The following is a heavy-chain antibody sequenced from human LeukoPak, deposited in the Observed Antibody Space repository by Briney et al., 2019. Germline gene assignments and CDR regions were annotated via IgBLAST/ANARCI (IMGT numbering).Heavy chain of an antibody. CDR1: GYIFTSYW. CDR2: IYPGDSDT. J-gene: IGHJ2*01. Sequence: GESLKISCQGSGYIFTSYWIGWVRQMPGKGLEWMGIIYPGDSDTRYSPSFQGQVTISADKSISTAYLQWTSLKASDTAMYYCASLDLDSSSSSWYFDVWGRGTLVTVSS. CDR3: ASLDLDSSSSSWYFDV. V-gene: IGHV5-51*01. D-gene: IGHD6-6*01.